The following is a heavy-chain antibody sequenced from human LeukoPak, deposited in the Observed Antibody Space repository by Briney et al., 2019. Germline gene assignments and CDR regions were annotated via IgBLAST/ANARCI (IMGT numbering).Heavy chain of an antibody. D-gene: IGHD2-15*01. CDR1: GFTVSSNY. CDR3: AKNLLVVVVVAANTPDAFDI. CDR2: IYSGGST. Sequence: GGSLRLSCAASGFTVSSNYMSWVRQAPGKGLEWVSVIYSGGSTYYADSVKGRFTISRDNSKNTLYLQMNSLRVEDTAVYYCAKNLLVVVVVAANTPDAFDIWGQGTMVTVSS. V-gene: IGHV3-53*01. J-gene: IGHJ3*02.